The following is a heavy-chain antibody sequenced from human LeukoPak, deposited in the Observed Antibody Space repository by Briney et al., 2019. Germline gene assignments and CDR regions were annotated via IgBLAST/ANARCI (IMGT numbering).Heavy chain of an antibody. CDR1: GGSISSSSYY. Sequence: SETLSLTCTVSGGSISSSSYYWGWIRQPPGKGLEWIGSIYYSGSTYYNPSLKSRVTISVDTPKNQFSLKLSSVTAADTAVYYCARQDILTGYGYFDYWGQGTLVTVSS. CDR2: IYYSGST. J-gene: IGHJ4*02. V-gene: IGHV4-39*01. CDR3: ARQDILTGYGYFDY. D-gene: IGHD3-9*01.